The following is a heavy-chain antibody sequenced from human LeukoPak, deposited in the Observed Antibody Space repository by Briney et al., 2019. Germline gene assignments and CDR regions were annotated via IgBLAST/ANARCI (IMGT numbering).Heavy chain of an antibody. V-gene: IGHV4-34*08. J-gene: IGHJ5*02. CDR3: ATATYEQEINWFDP. D-gene: IGHD5-12*01. CDR2: INHSGST. Sequence: PGGSLRLSCAASGFTFSSYEMNWVRQPPGKGLEWIGEINHSGSTNYNPSLKSRVTISVDTSKNQFSLKLSSVTAADTAVYYCATATYEQEINWFDPWGQGTLVTVSS. CDR1: GFTFSSYE.